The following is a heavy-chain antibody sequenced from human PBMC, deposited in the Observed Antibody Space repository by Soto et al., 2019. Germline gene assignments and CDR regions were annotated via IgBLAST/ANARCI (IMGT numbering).Heavy chain of an antibody. CDR1: GGSISTYY. CDR2: IYYTGSI. CDR3: ARGFFLVDYTNPRHYHFYMDV. V-gene: IGHV4-59*01. J-gene: IGHJ6*03. Sequence: PSETLSLTCTVSGGSISTYYWSWIRQPPGKGLEWIANIYYTGSINYNPSLKSRVTISVDTSKNQFSLKLSAVTAADTAVYYCARGFFLVDYTNPRHYHFYMDVWGKGIKVPVSS. D-gene: IGHD3-3*01.